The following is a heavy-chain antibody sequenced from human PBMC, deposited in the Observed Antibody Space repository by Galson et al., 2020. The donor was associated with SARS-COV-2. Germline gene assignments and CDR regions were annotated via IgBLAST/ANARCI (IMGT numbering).Heavy chain of an antibody. Sequence: TGGSLRLSCAASGFTFSSYAMTWVRQAPGKGLEWVSLINGNGGATYYADSVRGRFTISRDNFRNTLYLQMESLRVDDAAVYYCARGYSSSWGPPHYWGQGTLLTVSS. CDR2: INGNGGAT. CDR3: ARGYSSSWGPPHY. D-gene: IGHD6-13*01. V-gene: IGHV3-23*01. J-gene: IGHJ4*02. CDR1: GFTFSSYA.